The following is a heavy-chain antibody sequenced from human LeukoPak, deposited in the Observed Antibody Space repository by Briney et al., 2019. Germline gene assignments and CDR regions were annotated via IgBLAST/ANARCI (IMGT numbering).Heavy chain of an antibody. CDR2: ASSDGSST. Sequence: GGSLRLSCIGSGFTFSRFWMHWVRQAPGKGLEWVSRASSDGSSTVYADSVKSRFTISRDNAKKTLYLQMNSLRVEDTARYYCARDSDAGFDYWGRGTLVTVSS. J-gene: IGHJ4*02. CDR3: ARDSDAGFDY. V-gene: IGHV3-74*01. CDR1: GFTFSRFW.